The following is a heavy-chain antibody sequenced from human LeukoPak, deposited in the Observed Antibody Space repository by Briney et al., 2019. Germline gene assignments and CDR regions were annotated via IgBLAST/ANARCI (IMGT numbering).Heavy chain of an antibody. CDR2: IYYSGST. V-gene: IGHV4-34*01. Sequence: PSETLSLTCAVYGGSFSGYYWGWIRQPPGKGLEWIGSIYYSGSTYYNPSLKSRVTISVDTSKNQFSLKLSSVTAADTAVYYCARDSRISAAGRGLYYFDYWGQGTLVTVSS. J-gene: IGHJ4*02. D-gene: IGHD6-13*01. CDR3: ARDSRISAAGRGLYYFDY. CDR1: GGSFSGYY.